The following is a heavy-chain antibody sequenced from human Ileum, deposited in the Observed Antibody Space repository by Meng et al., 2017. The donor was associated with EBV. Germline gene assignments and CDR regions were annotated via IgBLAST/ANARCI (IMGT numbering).Heavy chain of an antibody. Sequence: VQLVESGGGLVKPGGSLRLSCAASGFTFSNAWMSWVRQAPGKGLEWIGEIYHSGSTNYNPSLKSRVSISVDKSKNQFSLKLSSVTAADTAVYYCARADKVRFDYWGQGTLVTVSS. J-gene: IGHJ4*02. CDR1: GFTFSNAW. V-gene: IGHV4-4*02. CDR3: ARADKVRFDY. CDR2: IYHSGST.